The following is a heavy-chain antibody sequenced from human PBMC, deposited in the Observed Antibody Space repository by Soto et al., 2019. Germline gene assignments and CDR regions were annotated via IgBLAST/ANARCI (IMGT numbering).Heavy chain of an antibody. CDR2: ISGSGGDT. V-gene: IGHV3-23*01. D-gene: IGHD6-19*01. CDR1: GFTFGNFA. CDR3: ARTESSGWSTRYGMDV. J-gene: IGHJ6*02. Sequence: EVQLLESGGGLVQPGRSLRLSCAASGFTFGNFAMTWVRQAPGKGLEWVSGISGSGGDTYYADSVKGRFTISRDNSKNTLYLQMSSLRAVDTATFYCARTESSGWSTRYGMDVWGQGTTVTVSS.